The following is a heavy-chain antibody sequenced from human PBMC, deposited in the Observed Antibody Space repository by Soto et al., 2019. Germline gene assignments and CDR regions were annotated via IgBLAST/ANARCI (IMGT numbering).Heavy chain of an antibody. CDR2: IYPGDSDT. V-gene: IGHV5-51*01. CDR1: GYSFTSYW. Sequence: GESLKISCKGSGYSFTSYWIGWVRQMPGKGLEWMGIIYPGDSDTRYSPSFQGQVTISADKSISTAYLQWSSLKASDTAMYYCARPRITYCTNGVCPTYYYYYYGMDVWGQGTTVTVYS. J-gene: IGHJ6*02. CDR3: ARPRITYCTNGVCPTYYYYYYGMDV. D-gene: IGHD2-8*01.